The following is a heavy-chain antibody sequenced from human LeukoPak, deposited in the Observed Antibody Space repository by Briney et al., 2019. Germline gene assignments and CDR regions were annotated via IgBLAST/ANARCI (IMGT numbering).Heavy chain of an antibody. CDR2: INASSGGT. J-gene: IGHJ6*03. CDR3: ASGDDASGYEIYYYYMDI. D-gene: IGHD5-12*01. V-gene: IGHV1-2*02. Sequence: GSLRVSCEASGYTFTSYYMRTVRQAPGQGLEWVSWINASSGGTNYAQKLQGSVTMTRDTSITTAYMKLSRLRSDNTAVYYCASGDDASGYEIYYYYMDIWGKGTTVTVSS. CDR1: GYTFTSYY.